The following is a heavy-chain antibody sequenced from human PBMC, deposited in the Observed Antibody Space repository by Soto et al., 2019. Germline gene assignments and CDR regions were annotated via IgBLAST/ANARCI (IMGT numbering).Heavy chain of an antibody. J-gene: IGHJ4*02. CDR1: GFTFSSYG. V-gene: IGHV3-33*01. D-gene: IGHD3-16*02. CDR2: IWYDGSNK. Sequence: GGSLRLSCAASGFTFSSYGMHWVRQAPGKGLEWVAVIWYDGSNKYYADSVKGRFTISRDNSKNTLYLQMNSLRAEDTAVYYCARAEDYIWGSYLHWGQGTLVTVSS. CDR3: ARAEDYIWGSYLH.